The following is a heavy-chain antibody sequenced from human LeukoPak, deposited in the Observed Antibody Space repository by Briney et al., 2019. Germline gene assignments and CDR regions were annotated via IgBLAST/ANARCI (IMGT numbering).Heavy chain of an antibody. J-gene: IGHJ4*02. CDR3: ARDHKPYSSGWYYFDY. V-gene: IGHV3-33*01. Sequence: GGSLRLSCAASGFPFSNYAIHWVRQAPGKGLEWVAVIWYDGSKKYYADSVKGRFSISRDNSKNTLYVQMTSLRADDTAVYYCARDHKPYSSGWYYFDYWGQGTLVTVSS. CDR2: IWYDGSKK. D-gene: IGHD6-19*01. CDR1: GFPFSNYA.